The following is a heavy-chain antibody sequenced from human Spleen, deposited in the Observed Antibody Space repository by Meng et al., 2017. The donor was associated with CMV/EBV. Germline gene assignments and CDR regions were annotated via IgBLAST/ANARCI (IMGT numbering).Heavy chain of an antibody. CDR3: ASPNYYDSSGYYLPGGMDV. J-gene: IGHJ6*02. CDR1: GGPFSSYT. V-gene: IGHV1-69*05. D-gene: IGHD3-22*01. Sequence: SVKVSCKAFGGPFSSYTISWVRQAPGQGLEWMGGIIPIFGASNYAQSFQGRLTITTDKSTNTAYMELTSLKSEDTAVYYCASPNYYDSSGYYLPGGMDVWGQGTTVTVSS. CDR2: IIPIFGAS.